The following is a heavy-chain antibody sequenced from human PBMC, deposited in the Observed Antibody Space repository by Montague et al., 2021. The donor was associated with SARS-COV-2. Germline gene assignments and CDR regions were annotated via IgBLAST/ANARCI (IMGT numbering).Heavy chain of an antibody. CDR3: ARDREPWLLQYYFDY. CDR2: INSDGSST. D-gene: IGHD6-19*01. V-gene: IGHV3-74*01. Sequence: SLSLSWAASGFTFNTYYIHWVRQAPGKGLVWVSRINSDGSSTTYADSVKGRFTITRDNAKNTVYLQMNSLRAEDTAVYYCARDREPWLLQYYFDYWGQGTLVTVSP. CDR1: GFTFNTYY. J-gene: IGHJ4*02.